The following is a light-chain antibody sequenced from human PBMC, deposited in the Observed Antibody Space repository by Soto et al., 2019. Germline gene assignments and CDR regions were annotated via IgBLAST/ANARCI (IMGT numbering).Light chain of an antibody. CDR1: SSDVGGYNY. Sequence: QSALTQPASVSGSPGQSITISCTGTSSDVGGYNYVSWYQQYPGKAPKLMISEVSNRPSGVSNRFSGSKSGNTASLTISGLQAEDEADYYCSSYTSSITPDVFGTGTKLTVL. CDR3: SSYTSSITPDV. J-gene: IGLJ1*01. V-gene: IGLV2-14*01. CDR2: EVS.